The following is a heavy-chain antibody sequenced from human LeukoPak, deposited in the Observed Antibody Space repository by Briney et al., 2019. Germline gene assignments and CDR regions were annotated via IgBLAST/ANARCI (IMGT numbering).Heavy chain of an antibody. D-gene: IGHD3-16*01. CDR2: IYYSGST. Sequence: SETLSLTCTVSGGSISSGGYYWSWIRQHPGKGLEWIGYIYYSGSTYYNPSLKSRVTISVDTSKNQFSLKLSSVTAADTAVYYCARVDVWGSYPYFDYWGQGTLVTVSS. CDR3: ARVDVWGSYPYFDY. V-gene: IGHV4-61*08. J-gene: IGHJ4*02. CDR1: GGSISSGGYY.